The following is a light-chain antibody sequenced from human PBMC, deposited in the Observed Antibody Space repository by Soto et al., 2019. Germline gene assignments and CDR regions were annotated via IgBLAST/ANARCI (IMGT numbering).Light chain of an antibody. V-gene: IGKV1-5*01. J-gene: IGKJ1*01. Sequence: DIQMTQSPSALSASVGDRVTITCRASQTISDSLAWYQQKPGKAPDLLISDVSSLERGVASRFSGSGSGTEFTLTISSMQPDDFATYYCQQYHGYSRTFGLGTKV. CDR2: DVS. CDR1: QTISDS. CDR3: QQYHGYSRT.